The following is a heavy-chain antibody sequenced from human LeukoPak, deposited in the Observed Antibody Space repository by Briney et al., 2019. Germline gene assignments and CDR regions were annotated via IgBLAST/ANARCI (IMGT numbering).Heavy chain of an antibody. D-gene: IGHD2-15*01. CDR1: GFTFSSYA. J-gene: IGHJ4*02. CDR2: FSSSGGST. CDR3: AKYCSGGNCYSGLY. V-gene: IGHV3-23*01. Sequence: GGSLRLSCAASGFTFSSYAMTWVRQAPGKGLEWVSTFSSSGGSTYYADSVKGRFTISRDSSKNTLFLQMNSLRAEDTAVYYCAKYCSGGNCYSGLYWGQGTLVTVPS.